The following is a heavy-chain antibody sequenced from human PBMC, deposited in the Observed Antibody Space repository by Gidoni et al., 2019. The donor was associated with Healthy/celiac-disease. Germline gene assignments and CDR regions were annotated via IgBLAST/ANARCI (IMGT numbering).Heavy chain of an antibody. CDR1: GYTFTGYY. CDR2: INPNSGGT. D-gene: IGHD6-13*01. J-gene: IGHJ3*02. CDR3: ASGEQQLVGGLPGAFDI. V-gene: IGHV1-2*02. Sequence: QVQLVQSGAAVKKPGASVKVSCKASGYTFTGYYMHWVRQAPGQGLEWMGWINPNSGGTNYAQKFQGRVTMTRDTSISTAYMELSRLRSDDTAVYYCASGEQQLVGGLPGAFDIWGQGTMVTVSS.